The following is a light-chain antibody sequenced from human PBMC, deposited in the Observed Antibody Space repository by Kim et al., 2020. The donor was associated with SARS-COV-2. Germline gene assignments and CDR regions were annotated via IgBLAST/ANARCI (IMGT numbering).Light chain of an antibody. CDR2: GAS. CDR3: HQFGNSPYT. V-gene: IGKV3-20*01. Sequence: LSPGGRATLSCRASESVYSRYLAWYRRKPGQGAMLLICGASTRATGIRDRFSGSGSGTDFTITISRREPEDFAVYYCHQFGNSPYTFGQGTKLGI. CDR1: ESVYSRY. J-gene: IGKJ2*01.